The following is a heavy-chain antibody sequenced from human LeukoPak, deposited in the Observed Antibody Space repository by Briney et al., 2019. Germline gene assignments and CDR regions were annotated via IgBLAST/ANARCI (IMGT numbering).Heavy chain of an antibody. Sequence: SETLSLTCAVSGGSISSSSYYWGWIRQPPGKGLEWIGSIYYSGSTYYNPSLKSRVTISVDTSKNQFSLKLSSVTAADTAMYYCARHYDYYFDYWGQGTLVTVSS. J-gene: IGHJ4*02. V-gene: IGHV4-39*01. CDR3: ARHYDYYFDY. CDR1: GGSISSSSYY. CDR2: IYYSGST. D-gene: IGHD3-3*01.